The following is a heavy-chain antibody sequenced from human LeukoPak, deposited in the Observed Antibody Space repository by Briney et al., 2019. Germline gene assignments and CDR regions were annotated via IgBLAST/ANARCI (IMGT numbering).Heavy chain of an antibody. CDR1: GYNFTNYG. CDR3: ARAPSFGDYGGDY. V-gene: IGHV1-18*01. Sequence: ASVKVSCKAFGYNFTNYGISWVRQAPGHGLEWMGWISVYSGDTNYAHKLQDRVTMTTDTSTSTAFMELRGLRSDDTAFYYCARAPSFGDYGGDYWGQGTLVTVSS. D-gene: IGHD4-17*01. CDR2: ISVYSGDT. J-gene: IGHJ4*02.